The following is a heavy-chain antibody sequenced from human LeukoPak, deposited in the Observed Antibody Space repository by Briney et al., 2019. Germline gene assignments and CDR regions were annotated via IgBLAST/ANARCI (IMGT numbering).Heavy chain of an antibody. V-gene: IGHV4-4*07. J-gene: IGHJ4*02. CDR2: IYTSGST. D-gene: IGHD3-22*01. CDR3: AREYYYDSSGYYYFDY. Sequence: SETLSLTCTVSGGSISSYYGSWIRQPAGKGLEWIGRIYTSGSTNYNPSLKSRVTISVDTSKNQFSLKLSSVTAADTAVYYCAREYYYDSSGYYYFDYWGQGTLVTVSS. CDR1: GGSISSYY.